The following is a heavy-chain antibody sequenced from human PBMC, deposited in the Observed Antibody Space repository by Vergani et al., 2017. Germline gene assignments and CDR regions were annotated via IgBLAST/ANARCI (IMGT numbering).Heavy chain of an antibody. Sequence: QVQLVQSGAEVKKPGSSVKVSCKASGGTFSSYAISWVRQAPGQGLEWMGGIIPIFGTANYAQKFQGRVTMTRNTAISTAYMELSSLRSEDTAVYYCARGGGYSSSSAAFDIWGQGTMVTVSS. CDR2: IIPIFGTA. CDR1: GGTFSSYA. V-gene: IGHV1-69*05. CDR3: ARGGGYSSSSAAFDI. D-gene: IGHD6-6*01. J-gene: IGHJ3*02.